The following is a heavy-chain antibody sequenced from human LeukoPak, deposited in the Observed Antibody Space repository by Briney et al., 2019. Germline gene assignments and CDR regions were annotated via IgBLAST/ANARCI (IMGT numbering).Heavy chain of an antibody. Sequence: SETLSLTCTVSGGSISSSSYYWSWIRQPPGKGLEWIGYIYYSGSTNYNPSLKSRVTISVDTSKNQFSLKLSSVTAADTAVYYCARHRRMPDDSFLDYWGQGTLVTVSS. CDR1: GGSISSSSYY. V-gene: IGHV4-61*05. J-gene: IGHJ4*02. D-gene: IGHD1-1*01. CDR3: ARHRRMPDDSFLDY. CDR2: IYYSGST.